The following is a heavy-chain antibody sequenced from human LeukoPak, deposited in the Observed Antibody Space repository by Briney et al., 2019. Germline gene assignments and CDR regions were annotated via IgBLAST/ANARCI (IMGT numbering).Heavy chain of an antibody. V-gene: IGHV4-59*01. Sequence: PSETLSLTCTVSGGSISSYYWSWIRQPPGKGLEWIGYIYYSGSTNYNPSLKSRVTILVDTSKNQFSLKLSSVTAADTAVYYCARDIPGGFDPWGQGTLVTVSS. J-gene: IGHJ5*02. CDR2: IYYSGST. D-gene: IGHD2-2*02. CDR3: ARDIPGGFDP. CDR1: GGSISSYY.